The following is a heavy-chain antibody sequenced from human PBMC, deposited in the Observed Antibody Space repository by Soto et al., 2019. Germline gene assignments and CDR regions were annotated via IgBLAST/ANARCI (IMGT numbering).Heavy chain of an antibody. Sequence: LSLTCTVSCGSISSGDYYWSWIRQPPGKGLEWIGYMYYSGSTYYNPSLKSRLTISVDTSNNQFSLKLSSVTAADTAVYYCAIVGRTYYYDGSGYNWFDPWGQGTLVTVSS. V-gene: IGHV4-30-4*01. CDR1: CGSISSGDYY. CDR3: AIVGRTYYYDGSGYNWFDP. CDR2: MYYSGST. D-gene: IGHD3-22*01. J-gene: IGHJ5*02.